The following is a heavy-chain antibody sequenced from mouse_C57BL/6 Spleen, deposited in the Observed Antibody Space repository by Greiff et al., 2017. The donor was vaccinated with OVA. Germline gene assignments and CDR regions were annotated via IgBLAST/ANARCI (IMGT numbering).Heavy chain of an antibody. CDR1: GFTFSSYA. CDR2: ISDGGSYT. CDR3: ARDDPYYYAMDY. Sequence: VQLQQSGGGLVKPGGSLKLSCAASGFTFSSYAMSWVRQTPEKRLEWVATISDGGSYTYYPDNVKGRFTISRDNAKNNLYLQMSHLKSEDTAMYYCARDDPYYYAMDYWGQGTSVTVSS. J-gene: IGHJ4*01. V-gene: IGHV5-4*01.